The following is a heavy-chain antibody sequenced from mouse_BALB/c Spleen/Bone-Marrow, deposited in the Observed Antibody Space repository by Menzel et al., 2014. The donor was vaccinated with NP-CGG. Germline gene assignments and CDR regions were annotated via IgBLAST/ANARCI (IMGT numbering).Heavy chain of an antibody. Sequence: QAQLQQPGPELVRPGVSVKISCKGSGYTFTDYAMHWVKQSHAKSLEWIGVISTYSGNTNYNQKFKGKATMTVDKSSSTAYMELARLTSEDSAIYYCARSEYGNSYAMDYWGQGTSVTVSS. CDR3: ARSEYGNSYAMDY. V-gene: IGHV1-67*01. CDR1: GYTFTDYA. CDR2: ISTYSGNT. D-gene: IGHD2-10*02. J-gene: IGHJ4*01.